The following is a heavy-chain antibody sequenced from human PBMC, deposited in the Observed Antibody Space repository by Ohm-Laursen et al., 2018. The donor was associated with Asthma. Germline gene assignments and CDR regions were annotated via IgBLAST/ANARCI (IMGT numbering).Heavy chain of an antibody. D-gene: IGHD2-21*02. CDR3: AVAYCGGDCYSGFDY. Sequence: SLRLSCTAPGFTFRSYGMHWVRQAPGKGLEWVAVIWYDGIKKYYADSVKGRFTISRDNSKNTLYLQMNSLRAEDTAVYYCAVAYCGGDCYSGFDYWGQGTLVTVSS. CDR1: GFTFRSYG. V-gene: IGHV3-33*01. J-gene: IGHJ4*02. CDR2: IWYDGIKK.